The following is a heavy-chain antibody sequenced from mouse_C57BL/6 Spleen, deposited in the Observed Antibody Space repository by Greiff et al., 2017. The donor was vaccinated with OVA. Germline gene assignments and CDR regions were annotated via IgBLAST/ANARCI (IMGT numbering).Heavy chain of an antibody. D-gene: IGHD4-1*01. J-gene: IGHJ1*03. CDR2: IYPSDSET. CDR1: GYTFTSYW. V-gene: IGHV1-61*01. CDR3: ARTGTWWYFDV. Sequence: QVQLQQSGAELVRPGSSVKLSCKASGYTFTSYWMAWVKQRPGQGLEWIGNIYPSDSETHYNQKFKDKATLTVDKSSSTAYMQLSSLTSEDSAVYYCARTGTWWYFDVWGTGTTVTVSS.